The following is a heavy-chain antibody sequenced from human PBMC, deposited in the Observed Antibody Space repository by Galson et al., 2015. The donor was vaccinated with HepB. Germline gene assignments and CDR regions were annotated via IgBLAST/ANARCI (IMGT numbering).Heavy chain of an antibody. CDR1: GYSFTSYW. CDR3: ARRPRWELPPGSDAFDI. D-gene: IGHD1-26*01. CDR2: ICPCDSDT. V-gene: IGHV5-51*01. J-gene: IGHJ3*02. Sequence: QSGAEVKKPGESLKISCKGSGYSFTSYWIGWVRQMPGKGLEWMGIICPCDSDTRYSTSFQGQVTISADKSTSTAYLQWSSLKDSDTAMYYCARRPRWELPPGSDAFDIVGQGTMVTVSS.